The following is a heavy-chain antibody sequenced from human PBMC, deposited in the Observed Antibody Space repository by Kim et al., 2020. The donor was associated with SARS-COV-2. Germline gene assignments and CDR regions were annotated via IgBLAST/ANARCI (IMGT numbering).Heavy chain of an antibody. D-gene: IGHD1-1*01. CDR1: GFTFSSYA. V-gene: IGHV3-30*04. CDR3: ASAPSVQQLTYYFDY. CDR2: ISYDGTTK. J-gene: IGHJ4*01. Sequence: GGSLRLSCAASGFTFSSYAMHWVRQAPGKGLEWVAIISYDGTTKYYGDSVKGRFTISRDNSKNTLYLQMISLRSEDTAVYYCASAPSVQQLTYYFDYW.